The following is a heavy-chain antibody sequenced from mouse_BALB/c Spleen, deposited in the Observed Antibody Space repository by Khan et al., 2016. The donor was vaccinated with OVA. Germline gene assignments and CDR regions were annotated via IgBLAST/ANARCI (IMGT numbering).Heavy chain of an antibody. Sequence: QVQLQQSGAELARPGASVKMSCKASGYIFTSYMMHWIKQRPGQGLEWIGEINPSSGYNIYNQKFKDKATLNADESSSTAYMQLSSLTSEDSAVYYCARCGYGSFGYWGQGTLVTVSA. CDR1: GYIFTSYM. V-gene: IGHV1-4*01. D-gene: IGHD1-1*01. CDR3: ARCGYGSFGY. J-gene: IGHJ3*01. CDR2: INPSSGYN.